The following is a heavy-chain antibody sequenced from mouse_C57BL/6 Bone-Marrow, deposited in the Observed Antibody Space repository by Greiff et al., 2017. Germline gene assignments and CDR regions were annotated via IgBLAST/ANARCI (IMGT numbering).Heavy chain of an antibody. CDR2: IHPNSGST. CDR1: GYTFTSYW. J-gene: IGHJ4*01. D-gene: IGHD2-3*01. V-gene: IGHV1-64*01. Sequence: VQLQQPGAELVKPGASVKLSCKASGYTFTSYWMHWVKQRPGQGLEWIGMIHPNSGSTNYNEKFKSKATLTVDKSSSTAYMQLSSLTSEDSAVYYCARKGWLLRLYYAMDYWGQGTSVTVSS. CDR3: ARKGWLLRLYYAMDY.